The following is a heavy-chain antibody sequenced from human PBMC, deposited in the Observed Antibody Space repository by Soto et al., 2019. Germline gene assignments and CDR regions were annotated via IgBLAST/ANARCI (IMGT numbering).Heavy chain of an antibody. CDR1: GYTFTDHS. J-gene: IGHJ4*02. CDR3: ARDRANFLDY. V-gene: IGHV1-18*01. CDR2: VSTSRGNT. Sequence: QVQLVQSGSEVKKPGASVKVSCKASGYTFTDHSLSWVRLAPGQGLKWMGWVSTSRGNTNYAQKFQGRLSLTTDTSTSTAYMELQSLRSDDTAVYYCARDRANFLDYWGQGILVTVSS. D-gene: IGHD2-8*01.